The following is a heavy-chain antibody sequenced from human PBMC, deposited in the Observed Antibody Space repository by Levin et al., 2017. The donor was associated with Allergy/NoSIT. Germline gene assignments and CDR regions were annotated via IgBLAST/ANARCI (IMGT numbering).Heavy chain of an antibody. V-gene: IGHV1-2*02. CDR2: INPNSGGT. D-gene: IGHD3-9*01. Sequence: ASVKVSCKASGYTFTGYYMHWVRQAPGQGLEWMGWINPNSGGTNYAQKFQGRVTMTRDTSISTAYMELSRLRSDDTAVYYCARVRQRLDDILTGSYDAFDIWGQGTMVTVSS. J-gene: IGHJ3*02. CDR1: GYTFTGYY. CDR3: ARVRQRLDDILTGSYDAFDI.